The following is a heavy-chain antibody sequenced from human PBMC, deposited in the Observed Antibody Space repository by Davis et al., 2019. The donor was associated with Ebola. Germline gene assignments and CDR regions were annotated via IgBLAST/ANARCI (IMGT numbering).Heavy chain of an antibody. CDR3: AAGLVVVPAATFYQGGMDV. CDR2: ISAYNGNT. CDR1: GYTFTSYG. Sequence: ASVKVSCKASGYTFTSYGISWVRQAPGQGLEWMGWISAYNGNTNYAQKLQGRVTMTTNTSTSTAYMELRSLRSDDTAVYYCAAGLVVVPAATFYQGGMDVWGQGTTVTVSS. V-gene: IGHV1-18*01. J-gene: IGHJ6*02. D-gene: IGHD2-2*01.